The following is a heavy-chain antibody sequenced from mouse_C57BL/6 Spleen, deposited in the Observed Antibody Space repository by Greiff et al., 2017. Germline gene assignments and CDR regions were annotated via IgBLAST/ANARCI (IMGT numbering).Heavy chain of an antibody. J-gene: IGHJ1*03. CDR3: TGRGLRQRYWYFDV. D-gene: IGHD2-2*01. V-gene: IGHV1-15*01. Sequence: VQLQQSGAELVRPGASVTLSCKASGYTFTDYEMHWVKQTPVHGLEWIGAIDPETGGTAYNQKFKGKAILTADKSSSTAYMELRSLTSDDSAVYYCTGRGLRQRYWYFDVWGTGTTVTVSS. CDR1: GYTFTDYE. CDR2: IDPETGGT.